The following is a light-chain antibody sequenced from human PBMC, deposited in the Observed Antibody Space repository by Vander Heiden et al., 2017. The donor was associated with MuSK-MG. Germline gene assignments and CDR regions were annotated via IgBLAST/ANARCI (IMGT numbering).Light chain of an antibody. CDR3: QQHDKWPPLT. J-gene: IGKJ4*01. CDR1: QSVSSN. CDR2: GAS. Sequence: EVVMTQSPATLSVSPGERATLSCRASQSVSSNLAWYQQKPGQAPRLLIYGASTRATDNPDRFSGSGYGTEFTLTISSRQSEDFAVYYCQQHDKWPPLTFGGGTKVEIK. V-gene: IGKV3-15*01.